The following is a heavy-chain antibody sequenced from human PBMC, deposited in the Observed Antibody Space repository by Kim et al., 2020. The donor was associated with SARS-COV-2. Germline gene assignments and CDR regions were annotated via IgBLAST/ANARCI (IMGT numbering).Heavy chain of an antibody. CDR1: GYTFTSYG. V-gene: IGHV1-18*01. J-gene: IGHJ4*02. CDR3: ARDSITIFGVESKDY. D-gene: IGHD3-3*01. Sequence: ASVKVSCKASGYTFTSYGISWVRQAPGQGLEWMGWISAYNGNTNYAQKLQGRVTMTTDTSTSTAYMELRSLRSDDTAVYYCARDSITIFGVESKDYWGQGTLVTVSS. CDR2: ISAYNGNT.